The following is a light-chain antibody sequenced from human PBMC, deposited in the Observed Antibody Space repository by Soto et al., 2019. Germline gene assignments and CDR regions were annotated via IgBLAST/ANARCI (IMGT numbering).Light chain of an antibody. CDR2: GAS. Sequence: EIVMTQSPATLSVSPGERATLSCRASQSVSSNLAWYQQKPGQAPRLLIYGASTRATGIPARFSGSGSGTEFTLTISSLQYADFAVYYCQQYNNWPQWTFGQGTKVEIK. CDR3: QQYNNWPQWT. J-gene: IGKJ1*01. CDR1: QSVSSN. V-gene: IGKV3-15*01.